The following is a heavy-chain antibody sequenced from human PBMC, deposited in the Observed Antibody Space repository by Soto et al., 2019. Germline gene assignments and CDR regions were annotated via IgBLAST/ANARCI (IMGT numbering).Heavy chain of an antibody. J-gene: IGHJ4*02. D-gene: IGHD3-22*01. V-gene: IGHV3-23*01. Sequence: PGGSLRLSGAASGFTFSGYAMIWVRQAPGKGLEWVSAISGSGGSKYSADHATARFTISRDNSKNKLYIKMNRLRAEDTALYYCAKSGESGSLIDSWGQGTLVTVSS. CDR1: GFTFSGYA. CDR3: AKSGESGSLIDS. CDR2: ISGSGGSK.